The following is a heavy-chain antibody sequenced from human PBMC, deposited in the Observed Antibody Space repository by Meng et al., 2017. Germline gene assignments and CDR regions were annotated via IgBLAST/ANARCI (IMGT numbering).Heavy chain of an antibody. Sequence: AQLGQAVAVVKNLCSSLKVSRTVYGYTFTSYVMHWVRQAPGQRLEWMGWINAVNDHTQYSQKFQGRVTITRDTYASTAYMELSSLRSDDTAVYYCARNAYIAVAGTEMDYWGQGTLVTVSS. CDR1: GYTFTSYV. CDR3: ARNAYIAVAGTEMDY. D-gene: IGHD6-19*01. J-gene: IGHJ4*02. V-gene: IGHV1-3*01. CDR2: INAVNDHT.